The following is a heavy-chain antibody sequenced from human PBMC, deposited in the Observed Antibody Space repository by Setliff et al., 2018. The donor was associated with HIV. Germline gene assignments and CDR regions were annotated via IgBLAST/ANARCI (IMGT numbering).Heavy chain of an antibody. CDR1: GESFTDIGGSFTDYY. V-gene: IGHV4-34*01. D-gene: IGHD1-26*01. CDR2: INHSGST. J-gene: IGHJ6*03. Sequence: SETLSLTCAVFGESFTDIGGSFTDYYWIWIRQPPGKGLEWIGEINHSGSTHYNPSLKSRFTISVDTSKNQFSLKVNSVTAADTAVYYCARGARRLAAYRDRWDYYYMGVWGKGTTVTVSS. CDR3: ARGARRLAAYRDRWDYYYMGV.